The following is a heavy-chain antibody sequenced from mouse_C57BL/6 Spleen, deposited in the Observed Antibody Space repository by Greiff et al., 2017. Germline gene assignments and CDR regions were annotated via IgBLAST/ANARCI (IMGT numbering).Heavy chain of an antibody. CDR3: ARVGTTASLDY. Sequence: VQLQQPGAELVRPGSSVKLSCKASGYTFTSYWMDWVKQRPGQGLEWIGNIYPSDSETHYNQKFKDKATLTVDKSSSTAYMQLSSLTSEDSAVYYCARVGTTASLDYWGQGTTLTVSS. V-gene: IGHV1-61*01. J-gene: IGHJ2*01. CDR2: IYPSDSET. CDR1: GYTFTSYW. D-gene: IGHD1-2*01.